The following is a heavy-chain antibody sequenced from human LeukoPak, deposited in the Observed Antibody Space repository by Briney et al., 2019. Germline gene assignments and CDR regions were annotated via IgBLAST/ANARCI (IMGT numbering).Heavy chain of an antibody. CDR2: IYYSGST. J-gene: IGHJ4*02. CDR3: ARGTRIAVAGNFDY. Sequence: SSETLSLACTVSGGSISSYYWSWIRQPPGKGLEWIGYIYYSGSTNYNPSLKSRVTISVDTSKNQFSLKLSSVTAADTAVYYCARGTRIAVAGNFDYWGQGTLVTVSS. CDR1: GGSISSYY. V-gene: IGHV4-59*01. D-gene: IGHD6-19*01.